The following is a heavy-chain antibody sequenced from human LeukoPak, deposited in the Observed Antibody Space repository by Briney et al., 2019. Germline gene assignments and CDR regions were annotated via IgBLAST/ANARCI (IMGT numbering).Heavy chain of an antibody. CDR2: IYYSGST. V-gene: IGHV4-59*01. CDR1: GGSISSYY. Sequence: SGTLSLTCTVSGGSISSYYWSWIRQPPGKGLEWIGHIYYSGSTNYNPSLKSRVTISIDTSKNQFSLRLSSVTAADTAVYYCARGAAGYSYGWGQGTLVTVSS. D-gene: IGHD5-18*01. J-gene: IGHJ4*02. CDR3: ARGAAGYSYG.